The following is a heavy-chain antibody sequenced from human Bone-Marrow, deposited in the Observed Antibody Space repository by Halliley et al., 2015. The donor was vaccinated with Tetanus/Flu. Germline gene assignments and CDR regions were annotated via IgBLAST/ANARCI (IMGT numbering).Heavy chain of an antibody. CDR1: GGTLSSYA. V-gene: IGHV1-69*01. J-gene: IGHJ3*02. Sequence: QVQLVQSGAEVKKPGSSVKVSCEASGGTLSSYAVSWVRQAPGQGLEWMGGIIPIFGTANYAQRFQGRVTITADEATSTVYMELSSLTSDDTAVYYCARERPSGSYHRPADAFDTWGQGTMVTVSS. CDR3: ARERPSGSYHRPADAFDT. CDR2: IIPIFGTA. D-gene: IGHD1-26*01.